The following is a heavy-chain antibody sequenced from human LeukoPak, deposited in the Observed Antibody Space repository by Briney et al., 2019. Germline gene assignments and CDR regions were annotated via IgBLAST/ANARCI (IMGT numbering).Heavy chain of an antibody. CDR2: IYTSGST. D-gene: IGHD2-15*01. CDR3: ARDRAATRTNWFDP. CDR1: GGSISSGSYY. J-gene: IGHJ5*02. V-gene: IGHV4-61*02. Sequence: PSQTLSLTCTVSGGSISSGSYYWSWIRQPAGKGLEWIGRIYTSGSTNYNPSLKSRVTISVDTSKNQFSLKLSSVTAADTAVYYCARDRAATRTNWFDPWGLGTLVTVSS.